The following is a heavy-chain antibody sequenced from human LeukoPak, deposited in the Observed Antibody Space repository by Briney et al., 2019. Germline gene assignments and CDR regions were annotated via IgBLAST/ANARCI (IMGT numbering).Heavy chain of an antibody. Sequence: GGSLRLSCAASGFTFSSYSMNWVRQAPGKGPEWVSSISSSSSYIYYADSVKGRFTISRDNAKNSLYLQMNSLRAEDTAVYYCARAVGATEWFDPWGQGTLVTVSS. CDR3: ARAVGATEWFDP. V-gene: IGHV3-21*01. CDR2: ISSSSSYI. D-gene: IGHD1-26*01. CDR1: GFTFSSYS. J-gene: IGHJ5*02.